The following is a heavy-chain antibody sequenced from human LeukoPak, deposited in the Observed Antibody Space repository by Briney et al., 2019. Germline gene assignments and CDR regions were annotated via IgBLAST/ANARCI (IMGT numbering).Heavy chain of an antibody. D-gene: IGHD5-18*01. CDR2: IYYSGST. CDR3: ARALVGYSYDDPESFDY. J-gene: IGHJ4*02. V-gene: IGHV4-59*01. CDR1: GGSISSYY. Sequence: PSGTLSLTCTVSGGSISSYYWSWIRQPPGKGLEWIGYIYYSGSTNYNPSLKSRVTISVDASKNQFSLKLSSVTAADTAVYYCARALVGYSYDDPESFDYWGQGTLVTVSS.